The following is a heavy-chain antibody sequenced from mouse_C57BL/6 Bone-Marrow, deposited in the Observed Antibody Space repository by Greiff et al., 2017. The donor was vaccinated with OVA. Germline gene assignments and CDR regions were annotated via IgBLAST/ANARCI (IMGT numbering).Heavy chain of an antibody. V-gene: IGHV2-2*01. CDR1: GFSLTSYG. D-gene: IGHD2-2*01. Sequence: VMLVESGPGLVQPSQSLSITCTVSGFSLTSYGVHWVRQSPGKGLEWLGVIWSGGSTDYNAAFISRLSISKDNSKSQVFFKMNSLQADDTAIYYCVGYTWFAYWGQGTLVTVSA. CDR2: IWSGGST. J-gene: IGHJ3*01. CDR3: VGYTWFAY.